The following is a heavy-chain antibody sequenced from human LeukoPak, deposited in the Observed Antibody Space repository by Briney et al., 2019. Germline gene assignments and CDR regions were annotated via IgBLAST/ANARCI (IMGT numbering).Heavy chain of an antibody. Sequence: GGSLRLSCAASGFTFSSYGMSWVRQAPGKGLEWVSIIYVGGNTYYADPVKGRFTISRDNSKNTLYLQMHSLRAEDTAVYYCARDVGIRAFDIWGPGTMVIVS. CDR1: GFTFSSYG. J-gene: IGHJ3*02. CDR3: ARDVGIRAFDI. D-gene: IGHD7-27*01. V-gene: IGHV3-23*03. CDR2: IYVGGNT.